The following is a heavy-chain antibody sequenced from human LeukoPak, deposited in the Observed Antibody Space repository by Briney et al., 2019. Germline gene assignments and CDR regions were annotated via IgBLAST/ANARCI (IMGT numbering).Heavy chain of an antibody. V-gene: IGHV3-30*18. CDR1: GFTLSSYG. Sequence: GGSLRLSCAASGFTLSSYGMHWVRQAPGKGLEWVAVISDDGSYKYYGDSVKGRFSISRDNSKTTLYLQMNRLRAEDTAVYYCAKAGEYQLLTDFAFDIWGQGTMATVSS. D-gene: IGHD2-2*01. J-gene: IGHJ3*02. CDR2: ISDDGSYK. CDR3: AKAGEYQLLTDFAFDI.